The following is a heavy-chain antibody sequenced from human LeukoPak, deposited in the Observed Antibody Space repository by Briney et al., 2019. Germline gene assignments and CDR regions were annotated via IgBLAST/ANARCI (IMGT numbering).Heavy chain of an antibody. J-gene: IGHJ6*03. CDR3: ARVEEFYYYMDV. CDR2: ISSSSSYI. Sequence: GGSLRLSCAASGFTFSSYSMNWVRQAPGKGLEWVSSISSSSSYIYYADSVKGRFTISRDNAKNSLYLQMNSLRAEDTALYYCARVEEFYYYMDVWGKGTTVTVSS. D-gene: IGHD3-10*01. CDR1: GFTFSSYS. V-gene: IGHV3-21*04.